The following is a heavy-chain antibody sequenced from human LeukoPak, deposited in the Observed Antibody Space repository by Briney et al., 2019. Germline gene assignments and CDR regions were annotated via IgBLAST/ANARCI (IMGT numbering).Heavy chain of an antibody. J-gene: IGHJ4*02. V-gene: IGHV4-39*01. CDR3: ARLDRGTF. D-gene: IGHD2-2*03. CDR1: GGSISSSSYY. CDR2: IYYSGST. Sequence: SETLSLTCTVSGGSISSSSYYWGWIRQPPGKGLEWIGSIYYSGSTYYNPSLKSRVTISVDTSKNQFSLKLSSVTAADTAVYYCARLDRGTFWGQGTLVTVSS.